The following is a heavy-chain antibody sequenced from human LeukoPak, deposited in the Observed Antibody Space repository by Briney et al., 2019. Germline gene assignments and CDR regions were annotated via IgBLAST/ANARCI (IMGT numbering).Heavy chain of an antibody. CDR3: ARGTHYYDYYMDV. CDR2: ISDTGNT. V-gene: IGHV3-23*01. Sequence: GGSLRLSCAASGFTLSSYAMSWVRQAPGKGLEWVSAISDTGNTYHADSVKGRFTISRDSSKNTLYLQMNSLRAEDTAVYYCARGTHYYDYYMDVWGKGTTVTISS. J-gene: IGHJ6*03. CDR1: GFTLSSYA.